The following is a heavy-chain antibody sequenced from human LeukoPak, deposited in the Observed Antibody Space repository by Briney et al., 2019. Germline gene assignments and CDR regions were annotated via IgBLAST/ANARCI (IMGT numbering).Heavy chain of an antibody. Sequence: SETLSLTCTVSGVSTNTYYYWSRIRQPPGKGLEWIGYVDYSGRTKYSPSLKSRVTISVDTSKYQFSLELSSVTAADTAVYYCATNIPTPTTSPPLGYWGQGTLVTVSS. CDR3: ATNIPTPTTSPPLGY. J-gene: IGHJ4*02. V-gene: IGHV4-59*08. CDR2: VDYSGRT. D-gene: IGHD1-26*01. CDR1: GVSTNTYYY.